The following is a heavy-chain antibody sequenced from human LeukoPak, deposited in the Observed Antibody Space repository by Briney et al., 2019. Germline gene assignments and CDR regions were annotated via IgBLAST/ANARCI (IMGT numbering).Heavy chain of an antibody. CDR3: ARSTYYFDSSGYPGIKAFDI. V-gene: IGHV3-53*01. Sequence: GGSLRLSCASSGFTVSSSYMSWVRKAPGKGLEWVSVIYSSGSTFYADSVKGRFTISRDNSKNTLYLQMNSLRAEDTAVYYCARSTYYFDSSGYPGIKAFDIWGQETVVTVSS. CDR2: IYSSGST. D-gene: IGHD3-22*01. J-gene: IGHJ3*02. CDR1: GFTVSSSY.